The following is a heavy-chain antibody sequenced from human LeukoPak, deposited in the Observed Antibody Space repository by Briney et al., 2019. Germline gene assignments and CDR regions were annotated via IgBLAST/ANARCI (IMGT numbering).Heavy chain of an antibody. J-gene: IGHJ3*02. CDR3: VRRGMSGGRAFDI. Sequence: SETLSLTCTVSGASISSYYWSWIRQPPGKGLEWIGYIYYIGSTSYNPSLKSRVTISVDTSNDQFSLKLSSVTAADTAVYYCVRRGMSGGRAFDIWGPGTMVTVSS. V-gene: IGHV4-59*08. CDR1: GASISSYY. CDR2: IYYIGST. D-gene: IGHD3-16*01.